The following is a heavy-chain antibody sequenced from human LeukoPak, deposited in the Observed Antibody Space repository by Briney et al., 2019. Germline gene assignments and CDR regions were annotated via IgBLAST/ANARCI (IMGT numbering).Heavy chain of an antibody. D-gene: IGHD6-6*01. CDR2: IRYDGSNK. V-gene: IGHV3-30*02. Sequence: GGSLRLSCAASGFTFSSYGMHWVRQAPGKGLEWVAFIRYDGSNKYYADSVKGRFTISRDNSKNTLYVQMNSLRAEDTAVYYCAKALSSIAARVYFDYWGQGTLVTVSS. J-gene: IGHJ4*02. CDR1: GFTFSSYG. CDR3: AKALSSIAARVYFDY.